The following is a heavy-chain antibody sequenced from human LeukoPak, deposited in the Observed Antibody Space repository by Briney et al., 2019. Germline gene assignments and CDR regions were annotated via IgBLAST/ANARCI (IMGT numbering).Heavy chain of an antibody. CDR1: GFTFSSYS. CDR3: ARECSGGSCYSSIDY. Sequence: GGSLRLSCAASGFTFSSYSMNWVRQAPGKGLEWVSCISSSGSTIYYADSVKGRFTISRDNAKNSLYLQMNSLRAEDTAVYYCARECSGGSCYSSIDYWGQGTLVTVSS. V-gene: IGHV3-48*04. J-gene: IGHJ4*02. D-gene: IGHD2-15*01. CDR2: ISSSGSTI.